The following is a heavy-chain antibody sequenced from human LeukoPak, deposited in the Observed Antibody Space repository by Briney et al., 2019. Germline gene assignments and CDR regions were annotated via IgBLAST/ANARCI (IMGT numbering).Heavy chain of an antibody. CDR2: ISNSDGST. CDR3: ARVQWLLPVY. J-gene: IGHJ4*02. Sequence: GGSLRLSCTTSGFTFRKHVMTWVRQAPGKGLEWVSGISNSDGSTYNADSVKGRFTISRDNSKNTLYLQMNSLRAEDTAVYYCARVQWLLPVYWGQGTLVTVSS. CDR1: GFTFRKHV. V-gene: IGHV3-23*01. D-gene: IGHD3-22*01.